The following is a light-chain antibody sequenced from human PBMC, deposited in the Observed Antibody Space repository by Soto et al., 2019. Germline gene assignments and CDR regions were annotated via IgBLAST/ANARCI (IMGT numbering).Light chain of an antibody. CDR3: SSYTRSNTYV. CDR1: DSDVGAYNF. V-gene: IGLV2-8*01. Sequence: QSALTQPPSASGSPGQSVTISCTGTDSDVGAYNFVSWYQQQPGRAPRRILYDITQRPSGVPDRFSGSKSGNTASLTVSGLQAEDEADYYCSSYTRSNTYVFGTGTKLTVL. CDR2: DIT. J-gene: IGLJ1*01.